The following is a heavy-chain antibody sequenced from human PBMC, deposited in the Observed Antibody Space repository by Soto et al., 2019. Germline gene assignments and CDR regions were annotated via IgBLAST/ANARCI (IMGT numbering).Heavy chain of an antibody. CDR2: INPDSGAT. J-gene: IGHJ4*02. V-gene: IGHV1-2*02. Sequence: HEHLVQSGAEVKRPGDSLKVSCKASGYSFTGYYIHWVRQAPGQGLEWMGWINPDSGATNYAQNFQGRVTLTSDTSISTASMDLTSLTSDDTAVYYCVRGDYGTGGYPFPYFDYWGQGTLVIVTS. D-gene: IGHD2-8*02. CDR3: VRGDYGTGGYPFPYFDY. CDR1: GYSFTGYY.